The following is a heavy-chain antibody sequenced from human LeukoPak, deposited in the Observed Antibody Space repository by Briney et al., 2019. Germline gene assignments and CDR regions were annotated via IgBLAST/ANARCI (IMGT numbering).Heavy chain of an antibody. CDR2: ISNDGGGT. D-gene: IGHD3-22*01. CDR1: GFIFNNYG. V-gene: IGHV3-23*01. J-gene: IGHJ5*02. Sequence: GGSLRLSCVASGFIFNNYGLIWVRQAPGKGLEWVSAISNDGGGTTYAASVNGRFTISRDNSKNTLFLQMNRLRAEDTALYYCAKGSSGYFADLWGQGTLVTVSS. CDR3: AKGSSGYFADL.